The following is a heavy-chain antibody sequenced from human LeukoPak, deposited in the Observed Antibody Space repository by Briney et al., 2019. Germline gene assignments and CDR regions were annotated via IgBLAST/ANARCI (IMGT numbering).Heavy chain of an antibody. CDR3: ARVTNYYDTRGYPDY. J-gene: IGHJ4*02. D-gene: IGHD3-22*01. CDR2: IYYSGST. CDR1: GGSISSYY. Sequence: SETLSLTCTVSGGSISSYYWSWIRQPPGKGLEWIGYIYYSGSTNYNPSLKSRVTISEDTPKNQISLKLTSVTAADTAVYYCARVTNYYDTRGYPDYWGQGTLVTVSS. V-gene: IGHV4-59*01.